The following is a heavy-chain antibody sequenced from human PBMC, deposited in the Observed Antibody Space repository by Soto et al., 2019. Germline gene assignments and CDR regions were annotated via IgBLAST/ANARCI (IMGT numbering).Heavy chain of an antibody. CDR2: NHYSGST. CDR3: ATQEVGGSYVYTFDP. V-gene: IGHV4-39*01. CDR1: GGSISSSNYY. Sequence: QLQLQESGPGLVKPSETLSLTCTVSGGSISSSNYYWGWIRQPPGKGLEWIGSNHYSGSTYYNPPLKSRVPISVGTSKNQFSLKLSSVTAADTAVYYCATQEVGGSYVYTFDPWGQGTLVTVSS. J-gene: IGHJ5*02. D-gene: IGHD1-26*01.